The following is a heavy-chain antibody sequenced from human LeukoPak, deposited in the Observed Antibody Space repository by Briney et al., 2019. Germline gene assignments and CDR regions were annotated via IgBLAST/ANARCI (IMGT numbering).Heavy chain of an antibody. CDR3: ARQQYYGDYGMDV. CDR2: IYHSGST. D-gene: IGHD4-17*01. Sequence: SETLSLTCAVSGGSISSGGYSWSWIRQPPGKGLEWIGYIYHSGSTYYNPSLKSRVTISVDRSKNQFSLKLSSVTAADTAVYYCARQQYYGDYGMDVWGQGTTVTVSS. V-gene: IGHV4-30-2*01. J-gene: IGHJ6*02. CDR1: GGSISSGGYS.